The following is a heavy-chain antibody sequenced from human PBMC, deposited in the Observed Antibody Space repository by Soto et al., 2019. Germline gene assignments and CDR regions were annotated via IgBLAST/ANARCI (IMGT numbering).Heavy chain of an antibody. CDR1: GYTFTSYG. CDR3: ARDRLAVAGTKTYYYYYGMDV. J-gene: IGHJ6*02. CDR2: ISAYNGNT. D-gene: IGHD6-19*01. Sequence: ASVKVSCKASGYTFTSYGISWVRQAPGQGLEWMGWISAYNGNTNYAQKLQGRVTMTTDTSTSTAYMELRSLRSDDTAVYYCARDRLAVAGTKTYYYYYGMDVWGQGTTV. V-gene: IGHV1-18*01.